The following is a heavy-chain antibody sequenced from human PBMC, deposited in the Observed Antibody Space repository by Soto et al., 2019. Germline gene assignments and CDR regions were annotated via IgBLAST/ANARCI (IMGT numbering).Heavy chain of an antibody. CDR3: ARGGGYDSFDY. V-gene: IGHV4-30-2*06. CDR2: ISHLEST. J-gene: IGHJ4*02. Sequence: QLQLQESGSGLVKTSETLSLTCTVSGASISYGGFSWSWIRQSPGKGLEWIGYISHLESTYFHPSFKSRLTKSIDRTRNQFSLKLSSVTAADRAVYYCARGGGYDSFDYWGQGVLVTVSS. CDR1: GASISYGGFS. D-gene: IGHD5-12*01.